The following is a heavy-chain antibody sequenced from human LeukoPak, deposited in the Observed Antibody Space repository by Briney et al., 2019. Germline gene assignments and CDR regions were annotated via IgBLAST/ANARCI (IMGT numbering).Heavy chain of an antibody. D-gene: IGHD1-7*01. J-gene: IGHJ4*02. CDR2: IYYSGST. V-gene: IGHV4-30-4*08. CDR3: ARLTGTTGDY. Sequence: SETLSLTCTVSGGSNSSGDYYWSWSRQPRGKGLEWIGYIYYSGSTYYNPSLKSRVTISVDTSKNQFSLKLSSVTAADTAVYYCARLTGTTGDYWGQGTLVTVSS. CDR1: GGSNSSGDYY.